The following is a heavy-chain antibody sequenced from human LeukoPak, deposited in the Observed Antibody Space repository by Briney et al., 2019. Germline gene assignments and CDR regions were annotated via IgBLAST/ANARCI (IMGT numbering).Heavy chain of an antibody. D-gene: IGHD3-9*01. CDR3: AAGGHDIQARVGGGYYYGMDV. V-gene: IGHV1-58*02. Sequence: SVKVSCKASGFTFTSSAMQWVRQARGQRLEWIGWIVVGSGNTNYAQKFQERVTITRDMSTSTAYMELSSLRSEDTAVYYCAAGGHDIQARVGGGYYYGMDVWGQGTTVTVSS. CDR2: IVVGSGNT. J-gene: IGHJ6*02. CDR1: GFTFTSSA.